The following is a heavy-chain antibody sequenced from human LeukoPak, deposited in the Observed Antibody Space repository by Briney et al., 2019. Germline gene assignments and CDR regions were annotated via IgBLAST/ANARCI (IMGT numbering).Heavy chain of an antibody. D-gene: IGHD3-10*01. CDR3: TGSGSYLDFDY. J-gene: IGHJ4*02. CDR2: IYKSGNT. Sequence: SETLSLTCTVSGGSISSSNYYWGWIRQPPGKGLEWIGSIYKSGNTYYNPSLKSRVTISVDTSKNQFSLKLSSVTAADTAVYYCTGSGSYLDFDYWGQGTLVTVSS. CDR1: GGSISSSNYY. V-gene: IGHV4-39*07.